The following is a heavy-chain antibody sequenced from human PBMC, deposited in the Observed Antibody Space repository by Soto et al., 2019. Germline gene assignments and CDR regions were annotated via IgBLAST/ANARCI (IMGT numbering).Heavy chain of an antibody. J-gene: IGHJ4*02. CDR3: ARSGNSDY. V-gene: IGHV1-18*01. CDR2: INPYNGNT. CDR1: GYTFSSYG. Sequence: KVSCKASGYTFSSYGISWVRQAPGQGLEWLGWINPYNGNTDYAQQFQDRVTMTTDTSTSTAYMELRSLRSDDTAVYYCARSGNSDYWGQGTLVTVSS. D-gene: IGHD6-25*01.